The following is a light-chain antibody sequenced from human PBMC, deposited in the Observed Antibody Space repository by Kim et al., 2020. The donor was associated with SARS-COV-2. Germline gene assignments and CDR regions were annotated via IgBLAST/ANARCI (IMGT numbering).Light chain of an antibody. V-gene: IGKV1-39*01. CDR1: QSISSY. CDR3: QQSYSTPPT. CDR2: AAS. J-gene: IGKJ5*01. Sequence: SSVGDRVTITCRASQSISSYLNWYQQKPGNAPKLLIYAASSLQSGVPSRFSGSGSGTDFTLPISSLQPEDFSTYYCQQSYSTPPTFGQGTRLEIK.